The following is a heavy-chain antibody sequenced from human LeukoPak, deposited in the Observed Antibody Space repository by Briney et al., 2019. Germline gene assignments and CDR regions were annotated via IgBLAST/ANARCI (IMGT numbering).Heavy chain of an antibody. V-gene: IGHV4-34*01. J-gene: IGHJ3*02. CDR1: GGSFSGSY. Sequence: SETLSLTCAVYGGSFSGSYWSWIRQPPGKGLEWIGNIYHRGSTYYNVSLHSRVTISLDTSNNQFSLKLNSVTAADTAVYYCARLSVSLNAFDMWGQGTMVTVSS. CDR2: IYHRGST. CDR3: ARLSVSLNAFDM.